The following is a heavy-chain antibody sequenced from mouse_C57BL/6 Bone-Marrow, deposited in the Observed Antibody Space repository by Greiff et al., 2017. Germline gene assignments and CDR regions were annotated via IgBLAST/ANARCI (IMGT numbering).Heavy chain of an antibody. CDR2: ISSGGYYT. CDR1: GFTFSSYA. Sequence: EVKLVEPGEGLVKPGGSLKPSCAASGFTFSSYAMSRVRQTPEKRLEWVAYISSGGYYTSSADTVTGRFTISRDNARNTLYLQISSLKSEDTAMYYCTREGCYSNPWFAYWGQGALGSVSA. J-gene: IGHJ3*01. CDR3: TREGCYSNPWFAY. D-gene: IGHD2-5*01. V-gene: IGHV5-9-1*02.